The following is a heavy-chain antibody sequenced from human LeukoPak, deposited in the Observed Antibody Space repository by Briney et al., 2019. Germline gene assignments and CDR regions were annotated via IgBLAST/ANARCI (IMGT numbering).Heavy chain of an antibody. Sequence: TGRFLRLSCAASGFTFSSYWMHWVRQPPGKGLVWVSRINSDGTSTSYADSVKGRFTISRDNAENTLYLQMNSLRAEDTAVYYCASTRSSDFDYWGQGTLVTVSS. D-gene: IGHD6-6*01. CDR1: GFTFSSYW. CDR2: INSDGTST. CDR3: ASTRSSDFDY. V-gene: IGHV3-74*01. J-gene: IGHJ4*02.